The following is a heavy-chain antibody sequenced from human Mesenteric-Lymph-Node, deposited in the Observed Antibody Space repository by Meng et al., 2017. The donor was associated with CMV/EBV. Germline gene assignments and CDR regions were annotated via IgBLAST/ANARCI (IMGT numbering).Heavy chain of an antibody. J-gene: IGHJ4*02. CDR2: ISSSSSYI. D-gene: IGHD3-10*01. CDR1: GFTFSSYA. V-gene: IGHV3-21*01. Sequence: GGSLRLSCAASGFTFSSYAMHWVRQAPGKGLEWVSSISSSSSYIYYADSVKGRFTISRDNAKNSLYLQMNSLRAEDTAVYYCARDLWFGEFLSDYWGQGTLVTVSS. CDR3: ARDLWFGEFLSDY.